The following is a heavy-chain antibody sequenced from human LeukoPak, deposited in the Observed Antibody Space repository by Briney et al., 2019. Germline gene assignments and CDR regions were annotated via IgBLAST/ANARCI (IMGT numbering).Heavy chain of an antibody. CDR2: IYSSGST. J-gene: IGHJ6*02. Sequence: PSQTLSLTCTVSGGSIRSGDYYWSWIRQHPEKGLEWIGYIYSSGSTSYNPSLKIRVNISEDTSKNQFSLKLTSVTAADSAVYYCARDVVVILPATRSPTFYYYGMDVWAKGPRSPSP. CDR1: GGSIRSGDYY. CDR3: ARDVVVILPATRSPTFYYYGMDV. V-gene: IGHV4-31*03. D-gene: IGHD2/OR15-2a*01.